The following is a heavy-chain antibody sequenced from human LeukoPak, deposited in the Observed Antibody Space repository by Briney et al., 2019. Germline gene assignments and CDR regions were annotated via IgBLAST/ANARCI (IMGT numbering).Heavy chain of an antibody. CDR1: GFTVSSNN. CDR3: ARDSEIAAAAPYFDY. J-gene: IGHJ4*02. Sequence: PGGSLRLSCAASGFTVSSNNMSWVRQAPGKGLEWVSVIYSGGSTYYADSVKGRFTISRDNAKNSLYLQMNSLRAEDTAVYYCARDSEIAAAAPYFDYWGQGTLVTVSS. V-gene: IGHV3-53*01. CDR2: IYSGGST. D-gene: IGHD6-13*01.